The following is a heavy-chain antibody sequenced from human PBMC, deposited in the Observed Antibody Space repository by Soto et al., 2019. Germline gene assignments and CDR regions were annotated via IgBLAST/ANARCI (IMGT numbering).Heavy chain of an antibody. Sequence: SETLSLTCTVSGGSIRNGDYYWGWIRQPPGKGLEWIGYAYYSGTTYSHPSLNSRVSISVDTSENQFSLRLTSVTAADTAVYYCVTVNLVGAAYYFDYWGPGTLVTVSS. CDR2: AYYSGTT. CDR1: GGSIRNGDYY. J-gene: IGHJ4*02. D-gene: IGHD1-26*01. CDR3: VTVNLVGAAYYFDY. V-gene: IGHV4-30-4*01.